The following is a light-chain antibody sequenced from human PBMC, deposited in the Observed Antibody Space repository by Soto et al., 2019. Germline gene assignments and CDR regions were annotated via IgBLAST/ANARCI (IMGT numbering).Light chain of an antibody. V-gene: IGKV1-5*03. Sequence: DIQMTQSPSTLSASGGERVNITCRASQSISSWLAWYQQKPGKAPKLLIYRASDLQTGVPSRFSGSGSGTEFTLTISSLQTDDIATYYCHQYSSYFFTFGPGTKVDVK. CDR1: QSISSW. CDR3: HQYSSYFFT. CDR2: RAS. J-gene: IGKJ3*01.